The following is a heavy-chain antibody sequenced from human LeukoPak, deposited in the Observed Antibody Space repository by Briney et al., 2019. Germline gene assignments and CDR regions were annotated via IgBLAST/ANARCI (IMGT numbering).Heavy chain of an antibody. CDR2: IRKKANSYST. J-gene: IGHJ4*02. CDR1: GFTFSDHY. D-gene: IGHD5-18*01. V-gene: IGHV3-72*01. Sequence: GGSLRLSCAASGFTFSDHYMDWVRQAPGKGLEWVGRIRKKANSYSTEYAASVKGRFTISRDDSENSVYLQMNSLRAEDTAVYYCARDWGYVDTAILDYWGQGTLVTVSS. CDR3: ARDWGYVDTAILDY.